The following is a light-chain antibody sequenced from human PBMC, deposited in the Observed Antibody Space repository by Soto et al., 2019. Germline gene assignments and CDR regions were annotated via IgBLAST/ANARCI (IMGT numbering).Light chain of an antibody. Sequence: QSALNQPASVSGSPGQSITIPCTGSSSDIGLYTFVSWYQQHPGKAPKLLIYDVSYRPSGISDRFSGSKSGNTASLTISGLQPEDEADYYCSSYGATSTLFGGGTQLTVL. CDR1: SSDIGLYTF. J-gene: IGLJ7*01. CDR3: SSYGATSTL. V-gene: IGLV2-14*03. CDR2: DVS.